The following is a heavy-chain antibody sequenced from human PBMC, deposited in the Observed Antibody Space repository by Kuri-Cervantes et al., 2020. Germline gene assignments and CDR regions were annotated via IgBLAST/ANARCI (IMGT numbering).Heavy chain of an antibody. D-gene: IGHD5-12*01. CDR3: ARDQGYSGYVSALGY. CDR1: GFTFSSYG. J-gene: IGHJ4*02. Sequence: GESLKISCAASGFTFSSYGMHWIRQAPGKGLEWVSYISSSGSTIYYADSVKGRFTISRDNAKNSLYLQMNSLRAEDTAVYYCARDQGYSGYVSALGYWGQGTLVTVSS. V-gene: IGHV3-48*04. CDR2: ISSSGSTI.